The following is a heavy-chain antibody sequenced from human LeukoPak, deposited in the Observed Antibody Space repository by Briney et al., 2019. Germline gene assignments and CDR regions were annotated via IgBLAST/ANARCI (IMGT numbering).Heavy chain of an antibody. Sequence: SETLSLTCTVSGVSFSNYYWSWIRQPPGKGLEWIGYIYYSGSTNYNPSLKSRVTISIDTSKNQFSLKLSSVTAADTAVYYCSMHIAKGGGCYDTTYYYYYMDVWGKGTTVTVSS. D-gene: IGHD2-15*01. CDR1: GVSFSNYY. V-gene: IGHV4-59*08. J-gene: IGHJ6*03. CDR2: IYYSGST. CDR3: SMHIAKGGGCYDTTYYYYYMDV.